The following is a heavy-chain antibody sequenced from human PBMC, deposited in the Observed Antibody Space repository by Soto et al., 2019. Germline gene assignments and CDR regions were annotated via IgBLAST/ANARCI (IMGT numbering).Heavy chain of an antibody. Sequence: SETLSLTCTVSGGSISSSSYYWGWIRQPPGKGLDWSGSIYYSGSTYYNPSIKSRVTISVDTAKNQFSLKLRSVTAADTAVDYCATTVTWFDYWGQGTLVTVSS. V-gene: IGHV4-39*07. CDR1: GGSISSSSYY. D-gene: IGHD4-17*01. J-gene: IGHJ4*02. CDR3: ATTVTWFDY. CDR2: IYYSGST.